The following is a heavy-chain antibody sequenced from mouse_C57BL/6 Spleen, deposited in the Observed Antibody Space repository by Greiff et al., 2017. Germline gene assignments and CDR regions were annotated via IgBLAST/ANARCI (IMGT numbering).Heavy chain of an antibody. CDR1: GYTFTSYW. Sequence: QVQLQQSGAELVMPGASVTLSCKASGYTFTSYWMHWVKQRPGQGLEWIGEIDPSDSYTNYNQKFKGKSTLTVDKSSSTAFMQLSSLTSEDSAVYYCARGNYYGSSPLDYWGQGTTLTVSS. V-gene: IGHV1-69*01. D-gene: IGHD1-1*01. J-gene: IGHJ2*01. CDR2: IDPSDSYT. CDR3: ARGNYYGSSPLDY.